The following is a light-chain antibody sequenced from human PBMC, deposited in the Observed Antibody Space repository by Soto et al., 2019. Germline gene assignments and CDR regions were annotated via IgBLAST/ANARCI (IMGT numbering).Light chain of an antibody. V-gene: IGKV1-5*01. CDR2: DAS. CDR1: QSISSW. Sequence: DIQMTQSPSTLSASVGDRVTITCRASQSISSWLAWYQQKPGRAPKLLIYDASILQSGVPSRFTGSGSGTEFTLTISSLQPDDFATYYCQHYNTYSWTFGQGTKVEI. J-gene: IGKJ1*01. CDR3: QHYNTYSWT.